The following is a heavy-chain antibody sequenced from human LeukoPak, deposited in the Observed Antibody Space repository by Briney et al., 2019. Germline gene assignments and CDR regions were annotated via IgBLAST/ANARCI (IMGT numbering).Heavy chain of an antibody. CDR1: GYTFTSYD. J-gene: IGHJ6*02. D-gene: IGHD3-3*01. CDR2: MNPNSGNT. Sequence: GASVKVSCKASGYTFTSYDINWVRQATGQGLEWMGWMNPNSGNTGYAQKFQGRVTMTRNTSISTAYMELSSLRSEDTAVYYCARILDFWSGPTPSYYYGMDVWGQGTTVTVSS. CDR3: ARILDFWSGPTPSYYYGMDV. V-gene: IGHV1-8*01.